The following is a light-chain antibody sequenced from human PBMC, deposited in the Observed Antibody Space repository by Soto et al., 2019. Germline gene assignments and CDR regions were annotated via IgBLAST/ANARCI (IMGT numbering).Light chain of an antibody. V-gene: IGLV2-11*01. CDR2: DVS. CDR1: SSDVGGYNF. J-gene: IGLJ1*01. CDR3: CSYAGNYTYV. Sequence: QSVLTQPRAVSGSPGQSVTISCTGTSSDVGGYNFVSWYQQHPGKAPKLMIYDVSTRPSGVPDCFSGSKSGNTASLTISGLQAEDEADYYCCSYAGNYTYVFGTGTKSPS.